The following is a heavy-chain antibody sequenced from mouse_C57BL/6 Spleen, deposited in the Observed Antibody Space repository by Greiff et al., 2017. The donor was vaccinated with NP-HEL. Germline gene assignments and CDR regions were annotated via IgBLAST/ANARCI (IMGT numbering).Heavy chain of an antibody. CDR3: ARPFYDGVLFAY. CDR2: INPYNGDT. V-gene: IGHV1-20*01. Sequence: EVQRVESGPELVKPGDSVKISCKASGYSFTGYFMNWVMQSHGKSLEWIGRINPYNGDTFYIQKSKGKATLTVDKSSSTAHMELRSLTSEDSAVYYCARPFYDGVLFAYWGQGTLVTVSA. J-gene: IGHJ3*01. D-gene: IGHD2-12*01. CDR1: GYSFTGYF.